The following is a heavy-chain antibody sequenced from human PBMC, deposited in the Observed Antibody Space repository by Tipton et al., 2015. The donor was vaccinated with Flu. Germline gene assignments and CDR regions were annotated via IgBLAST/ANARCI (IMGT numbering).Heavy chain of an antibody. CDR2: IYSGGST. Sequence: SGFIVSSNYMSWVRQAPGGGLEWVSVIYSGGSTYYADSVKGRFTISRDNSKNTLYLQMNSLRAEDTAVYYCARSPIVGIVDYWGQGTLVTVSS. CDR1: GFIVSSNY. J-gene: IGHJ4*02. V-gene: IGHV3-53*01. D-gene: IGHD1-26*01. CDR3: ARSPIVGIVDY.